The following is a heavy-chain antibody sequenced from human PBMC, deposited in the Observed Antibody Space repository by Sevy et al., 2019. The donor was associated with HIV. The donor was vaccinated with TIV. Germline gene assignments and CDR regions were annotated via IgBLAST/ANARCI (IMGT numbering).Heavy chain of an antibody. CDR3: ASDAPATITAGLDY. Sequence: GGSLRLSCAASGFTFSSYSMNWVRQAPGKGLEWVSSISSSSSYIYYADSVKGRFTISRDNAKNSLYLQMNSLRAEDTAVYYCASDAPATITAGLDYWGQGILVTVSS. J-gene: IGHJ4*02. CDR2: ISSSSSYI. D-gene: IGHD1-26*01. CDR1: GFTFSSYS. V-gene: IGHV3-21*01.